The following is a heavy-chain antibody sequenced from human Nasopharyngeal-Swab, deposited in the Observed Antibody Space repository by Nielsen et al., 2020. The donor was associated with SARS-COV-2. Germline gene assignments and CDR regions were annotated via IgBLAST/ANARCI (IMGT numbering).Heavy chain of an antibody. D-gene: IGHD4-17*01. J-gene: IGHJ3*01. Sequence: GGSLRLSCAASGFSFSSYLMSWVRQAPGKGLEWVANIKQDGSEKYYVDSLKGRFTVSRDNAKNSLYLQMNSLRAEDTAVYYCARIRYRDYNDAFDLWGQGTSVTVSS. CDR2: IKQDGSEK. V-gene: IGHV3-7*01. CDR3: ARIRYRDYNDAFDL. CDR1: GFSFSSYL.